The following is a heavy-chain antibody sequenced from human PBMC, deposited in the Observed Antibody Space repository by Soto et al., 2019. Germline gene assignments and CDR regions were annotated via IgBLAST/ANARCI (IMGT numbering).Heavy chain of an antibody. CDR2: INPSGGST. CDR1: GYTFTSYY. Sequence: ASVKVSCKASGYTFTSYYMHWVRQAPGQGLEWMGIINPSGGSTSYAQKFQGRVTMTRDTSTSTVYMELSSLRSEDTAVYYCASISNSDRYYYYGMDVWGQGTTVTVSS. J-gene: IGHJ6*02. V-gene: IGHV1-46*01. D-gene: IGHD4-4*01. CDR3: ASISNSDRYYYYGMDV.